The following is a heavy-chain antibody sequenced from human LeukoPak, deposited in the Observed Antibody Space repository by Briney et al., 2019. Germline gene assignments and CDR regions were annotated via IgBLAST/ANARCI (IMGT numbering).Heavy chain of an antibody. CDR1: GYSISSGYY. V-gene: IGHV4-38-2*02. J-gene: IGHJ3*02. Sequence: SETLSLTCTVSGYSISSGYYWGWIRQPPGKGLEWIGSIYHSGSTYYNPSLKSRVTISVDTSKNQFSLKLSSVTAADTAVYYCARKRRQQWLVRSHGAFDIWGQGTMVTVSS. CDR3: ARKRRQQWLVRSHGAFDI. CDR2: IYHSGST. D-gene: IGHD6-19*01.